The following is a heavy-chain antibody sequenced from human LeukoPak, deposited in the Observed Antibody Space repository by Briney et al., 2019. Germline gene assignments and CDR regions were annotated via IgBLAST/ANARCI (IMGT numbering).Heavy chain of an antibody. D-gene: IGHD6-13*01. CDR2: IYYSGST. CDR1: GGSISSHY. V-gene: IGHV4-59*11. CDR3: ARGLGSSSWYTRRTRYFDY. Sequence: SETLSLTCTVSGGSISSHYWSWIRQPPGKGLEWIGYIYYSGSTNYNPSLKSRVTISVDTSKNQFSLKLSSVTAADTAVYYCARGLGSSSWYTRRTRYFDYWGQGTLVTVSS. J-gene: IGHJ4*02.